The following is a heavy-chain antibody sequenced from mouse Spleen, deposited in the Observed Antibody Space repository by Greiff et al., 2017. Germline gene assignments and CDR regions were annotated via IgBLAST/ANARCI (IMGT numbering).Heavy chain of an antibody. CDR2: IDPEDGET. Sequence: VQLQQSGAELVKPGASVTLSCTASGFNIKDYYMHWVKQRTEQGLEWIGRIDPEDGETKYAPNFQGQATITADPSSNTAYLQLSSLTSEDTAGYYCARYSYYRPYFDDGGQGTTLTVSS. D-gene: IGHD2-12*01. V-gene: IGHV14-2*01. CDR3: ARYSYYRPYFDD. CDR1: GFNIKDYY. J-gene: IGHJ2*01.